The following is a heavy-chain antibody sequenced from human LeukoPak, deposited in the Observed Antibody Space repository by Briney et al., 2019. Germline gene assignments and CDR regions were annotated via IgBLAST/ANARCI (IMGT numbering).Heavy chain of an antibody. CDR3: VPNPFEY. CDR2: INTHTGNP. CDR1: GYTFTTYA. V-gene: IGHV7-4-1*02. J-gene: IGHJ4*02. Sequence: ASVKVSCKASGYTFTTYAMNWVRQAPGQGLEWLGWINTHTGNPTYAQGFTGRFVFSLDTSVSTAYLQISSVKAEDTAVYYCVPNPFEYWGQGTLVTVSS.